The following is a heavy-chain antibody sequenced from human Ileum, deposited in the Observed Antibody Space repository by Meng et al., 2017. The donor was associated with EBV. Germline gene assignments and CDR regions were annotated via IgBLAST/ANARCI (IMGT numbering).Heavy chain of an antibody. D-gene: IGHD3-22*01. V-gene: IGHV4-61*03. CDR1: GGSVATTSYN. Sequence: QVQLQESGPGLVKPSETLSLTCTVSGGSVATTSYNWSWLRQPPGKGLEWIGYIDYSGSAKYNPSLQSRVDMSVDTSKNHFSLKLRSVTAADTGLYYCARGSTFILVDWGQGTLVTVSS. CDR3: ARGSTFILVD. CDR2: IDYSGSA. J-gene: IGHJ4*02.